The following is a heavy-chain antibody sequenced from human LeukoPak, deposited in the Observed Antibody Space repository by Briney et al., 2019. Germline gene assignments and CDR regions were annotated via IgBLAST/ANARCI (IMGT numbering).Heavy chain of an antibody. J-gene: IGHJ4*02. CDR1: GFTFSDYY. D-gene: IGHD4-17*01. CDR3: ARGGDPPRPLGY. Sequence: GSLRLSCAASGFTFSDYYMSWIRQAPGKGLEWVSYISSSSSYTNYADSVKGRFTISRDNAKNSLYLQMNSLRAEDTAVYYCARGGDPPRPLGYWGQGTLVTVSS. V-gene: IGHV3-11*05. CDR2: ISSSSSYT.